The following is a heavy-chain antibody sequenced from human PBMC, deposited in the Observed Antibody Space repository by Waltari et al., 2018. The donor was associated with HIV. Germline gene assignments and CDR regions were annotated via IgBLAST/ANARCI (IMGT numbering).Heavy chain of an antibody. Sequence: QVQLQESGPGLVKPSQTLSLTCTVSGGSISSGGYYWSWIRQHPGKGMEWIGYIYYSGTTYYNPSLKSRVTMSVDTSKNQFSLRLSAVTAADTAVYYCASTHCSSTSCYADWYFDLWGRGTLVTVSS. J-gene: IGHJ2*01. D-gene: IGHD2-2*01. CDR3: ASTHCSSTSCYADWYFDL. CDR2: IYYSGTT. CDR1: GGSISSGGYY. V-gene: IGHV4-31*03.